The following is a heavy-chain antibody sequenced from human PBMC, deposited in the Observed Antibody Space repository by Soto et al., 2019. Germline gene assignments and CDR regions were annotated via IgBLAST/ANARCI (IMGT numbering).Heavy chain of an antibody. D-gene: IGHD4-17*01. Sequence: QVQLVQSGTEVKKPGASVKVSCKASGYTFTSDGISWVRQAPGQGLEWMGWISVYNGNTNYAQNLQDRVTMTIDTSTNTAYMGLRSLRSDDTAVYHCARDGDYRFDPWGQGTLVTVSS. J-gene: IGHJ5*02. CDR1: GYTFTSDG. CDR2: ISVYNGNT. V-gene: IGHV1-18*04. CDR3: ARDGDYRFDP.